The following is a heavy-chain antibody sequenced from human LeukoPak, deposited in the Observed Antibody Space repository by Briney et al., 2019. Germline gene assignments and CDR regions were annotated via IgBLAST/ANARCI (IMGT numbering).Heavy chain of an antibody. D-gene: IGHD6-6*01. J-gene: IGHJ4*02. V-gene: IGHV3-30-3*01. CDR1: GFTFSSYA. Sequence: GRSLRLSCAASGFTFSSYAMHWVRQAPGKGLEWVAVISYDGSNKYYADSVKGRFTISRDNSKNTLYLQMNSLRAEDTAVYYCARVEYSSSSFDYWGEGTLVPVSS. CDR2: ISYDGSNK. CDR3: ARVEYSSSSFDY.